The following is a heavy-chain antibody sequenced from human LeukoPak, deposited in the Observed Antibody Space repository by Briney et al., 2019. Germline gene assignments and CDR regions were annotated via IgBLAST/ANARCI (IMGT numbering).Heavy chain of an antibody. CDR3: ARVKGVVTAILDY. CDR1: GYSISSGYY. Sequence: SETLSLTCTVSGYSISSGYYWGWIRQPPGKGLEWIGSIYHSGSTNYNPSLKSRVTFSVDTSKNQFSLKLISVTAADTAVYYCARVKGVVTAILDYWGQGTLVTVSS. CDR2: IYHSGST. V-gene: IGHV4-38-2*02. J-gene: IGHJ4*02. D-gene: IGHD2-21*02.